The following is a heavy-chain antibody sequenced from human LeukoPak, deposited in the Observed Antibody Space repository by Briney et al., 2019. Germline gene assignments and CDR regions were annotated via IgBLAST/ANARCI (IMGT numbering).Heavy chain of an antibody. J-gene: IGHJ4*02. CDR3: ANVGIAAAGTLDY. CDR1: GFTFSSYA. Sequence: GGSLRLSCAASGFTFSSYAMSWVRQAPGKGLEWVSGISGSGRDTYYADSVQGRFTISRDNSENTLYLQMNSLRAEDTAVYYCANVGIAAAGTLDYWGQGTLVTVSS. V-gene: IGHV3-23*01. CDR2: ISGSGRDT. D-gene: IGHD6-13*01.